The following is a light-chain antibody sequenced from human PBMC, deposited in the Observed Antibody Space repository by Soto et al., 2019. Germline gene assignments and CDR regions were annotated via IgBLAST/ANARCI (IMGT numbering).Light chain of an antibody. J-gene: IGKJ2*01. CDR3: QQYGSSPPYT. V-gene: IGKV3-20*01. CDR2: GSS. Sequence: EVVLTQSPVTLSLSPGERATLSCRASQTVSNNYLAWYQLKPGQAPRLLIFGSSDRATGIPDRFSGSGSGTDFTLTISRLEPEDFAVYYCQQYGSSPPYTFGQGTKLEIK. CDR1: QTVSNNY.